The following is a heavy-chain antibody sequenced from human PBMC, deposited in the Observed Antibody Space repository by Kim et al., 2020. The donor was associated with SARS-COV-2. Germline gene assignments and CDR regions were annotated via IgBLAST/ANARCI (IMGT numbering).Heavy chain of an antibody. J-gene: IGHJ6*03. CDR2: ISSNGGSK. Sequence: GGSLRLSCAASGFTFSSYAMHWVRQAPGKGLEYVSAISSNGGSKYYANSVKGRFTISRDNSKNTLYLQMGSLRAEDMAVYYCARESTPAASYYYYYMDVWGKGTTVTVSS. CDR3: ARESTPAASYYYYYMDV. D-gene: IGHD2-2*01. V-gene: IGHV3-64*01. CDR1: GFTFSSYA.